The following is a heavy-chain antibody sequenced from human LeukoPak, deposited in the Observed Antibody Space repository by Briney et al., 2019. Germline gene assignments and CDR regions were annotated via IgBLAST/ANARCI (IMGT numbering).Heavy chain of an antibody. Sequence: GASVKVSCKASGYTFTGYYMHWVRQAPGQGLEWMGWINPKSGATNYAQKFQGRVTMTRDTSISTAYMELSRLRFDDTAVYYCARDNGYSSGWYTSYMDVWGKGTTVTVSS. CDR1: GYTFTGYY. J-gene: IGHJ6*03. V-gene: IGHV1-2*02. CDR3: ARDNGYSSGWYTSYMDV. D-gene: IGHD6-19*01. CDR2: INPKSGAT.